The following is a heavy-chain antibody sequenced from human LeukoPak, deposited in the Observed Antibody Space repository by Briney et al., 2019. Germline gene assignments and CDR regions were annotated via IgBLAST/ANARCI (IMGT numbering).Heavy chain of an antibody. CDR1: GGTFSSYA. CDR3: AREIVVVPAAIGWFDP. V-gene: IGHV1-69*13. J-gene: IGHJ5*02. D-gene: IGHD2-2*02. Sequence: SVKVSCKASGGTFSSYAISWVRQAPGQGLEWMGGIIPIFGTANYAQKFQGRVTITADESTSTAYMELSSLRSEDTAVYYCAREIVVVPAAIGWFDPWGQGTLVTVSS. CDR2: IIPIFGTA.